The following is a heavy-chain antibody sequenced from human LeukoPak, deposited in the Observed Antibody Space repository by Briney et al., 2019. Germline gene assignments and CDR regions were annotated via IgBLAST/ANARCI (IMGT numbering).Heavy chain of an antibody. J-gene: IGHJ4*02. D-gene: IGHD1-26*01. CDR1: GFTFSSYS. CDR3: AREPPLSGSATVEGFDY. V-gene: IGHV3-21*01. Sequence: GVLRLSCAASGFTFSSYSMNWVRQAPGKGLEWVSPISSSSSYTYYADSVKGRFTISRDNAKNSLYLQMNSLRAEDTAVYYCAREPPLSGSATVEGFDYWGQGTLVTVSS. CDR2: ISSSSSYT.